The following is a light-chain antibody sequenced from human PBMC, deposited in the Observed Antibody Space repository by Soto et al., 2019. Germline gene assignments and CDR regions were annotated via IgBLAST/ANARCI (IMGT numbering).Light chain of an antibody. Sequence: QSVLTQPPSVSGAPGQRVTISCTGSSSNIGAGKDVHWYQQLPGTAPKVLIYSNNNRPSGVPDRFSVSKSGTSASLAITGLQVEDEADYFCQSYGTSLSGLYVFGTGPKVTVL. CDR3: QSYGTSLSGLYV. CDR1: SSNIGAGKD. CDR2: SNN. V-gene: IGLV1-40*01. J-gene: IGLJ1*01.